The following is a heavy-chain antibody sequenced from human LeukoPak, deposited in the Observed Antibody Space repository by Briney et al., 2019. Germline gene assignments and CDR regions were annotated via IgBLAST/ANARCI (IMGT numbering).Heavy chain of an antibody. V-gene: IGHV6-1*01. Sequence: SQTLSLTCAISGDSVSSNTASWNWIRQSPSRGLEWLGRTYYRSKWFYEYALSVKSRMTVNPDTSKNQFSLQLNSVTPEDTAVYYCTRDFDYWGQGTLVTVSS. CDR2: TYYRSKWFY. J-gene: IGHJ4*02. CDR1: GDSVSSNTAS. CDR3: TRDFDY.